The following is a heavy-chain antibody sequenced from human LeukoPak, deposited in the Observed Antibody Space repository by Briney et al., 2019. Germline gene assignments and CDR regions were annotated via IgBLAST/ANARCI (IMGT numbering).Heavy chain of an antibody. Sequence: SETLSLTCAVYGGSFSGYYWSWIRQPPGKGLEWMWEINHSGSTNYNPSLKSRVTISVDTSKNQFSLKLSSVTAADTAVYYCARGPYNWNHRYYFDYWGQGTLVTVSS. CDR3: ARGPYNWNHRYYFDY. CDR2: INHSGST. V-gene: IGHV4-34*01. J-gene: IGHJ4*02. D-gene: IGHD1-14*01. CDR1: GGSFSGYY.